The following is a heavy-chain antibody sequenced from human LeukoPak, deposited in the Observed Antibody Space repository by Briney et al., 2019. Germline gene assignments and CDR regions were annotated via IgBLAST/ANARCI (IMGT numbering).Heavy chain of an antibody. CDR1: GFTFSIYA. D-gene: IGHD5-18*01. CDR3: AKDLSYGFDY. V-gene: IGHV3-23*01. J-gene: IGHJ4*02. CDR2: ISATDSRP. Sequence: PGGSLRLSCVASGFTFSIYAMSWVRQAPGKGLEWVSAISATDSRPYYADSVKGRFTISRDNSKSTLYLQLNGLRGEDTAIYYCAKDLSYGFDYWGQGTLVTVSS.